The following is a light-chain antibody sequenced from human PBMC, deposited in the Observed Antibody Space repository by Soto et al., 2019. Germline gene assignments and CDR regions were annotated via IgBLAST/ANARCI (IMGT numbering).Light chain of an antibody. CDR3: SSNGDNIL. CDR1: SSDGGGYDY. Sequence: QSVLTQPPSASGSPGQSVTISCTGTSSDGGGYDYVSWFQQYPCEPPTLLIYDVSKIPSGVPHRFSGSKSGNTDSLTISGLQAEDEADYYFSSNGDNILFGGGTKVTVL. J-gene: IGLJ2*01. V-gene: IGLV2-8*01. CDR2: DVS.